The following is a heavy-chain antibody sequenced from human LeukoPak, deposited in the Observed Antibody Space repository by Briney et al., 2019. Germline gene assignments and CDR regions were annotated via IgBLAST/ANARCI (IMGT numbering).Heavy chain of an antibody. D-gene: IGHD3-10*02. Sequence: GGSLRLSCAASGFTLSSSAMHWVRQAPGKGLEGVSVIWYDGSNKYYADSVKGRFTISRDISKNTLYLQMNSLSAEDTAMYYCVRDVRGSTNRFDPWGQGTLVTVSS. CDR2: IWYDGSNK. CDR3: VRDVRGSTNRFDP. V-gene: IGHV3-33*01. J-gene: IGHJ5*02. CDR1: GFTLSSSA.